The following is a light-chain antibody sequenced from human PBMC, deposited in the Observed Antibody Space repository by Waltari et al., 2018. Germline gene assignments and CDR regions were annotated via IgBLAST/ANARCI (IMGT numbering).Light chain of an antibody. CDR2: LVS. Sequence: DIVMTQSPLSLPVTPGAPASISCRSSQSPLHSNGYNYLDWYLQKPGQSPQLLIYLVSNQASGVPDRFSGRGSGTDFTLKISRVEAEDVGVYFCMRAIKRGSCGPVANMDIK. V-gene: IGKV2-28*01. J-gene: IGKJ3*01. CDR1: QSPLHSNGYNY. CDR3: MRAIKRGS.